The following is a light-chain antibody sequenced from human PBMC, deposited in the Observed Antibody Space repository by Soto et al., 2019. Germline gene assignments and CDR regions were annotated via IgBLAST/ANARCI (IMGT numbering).Light chain of an antibody. Sequence: QSVLTQPPSVSGAPGQRVTISCTGSSSNIGAGYDVHWYRQLPGAAPKVLIYGDNNRPSGVPDRFSGSKSGTSASLAITGLRSEDEADYYCQSYDTSLSGLVVFGGGTKLTVL. CDR2: GDN. J-gene: IGLJ2*01. V-gene: IGLV1-40*01. CDR1: SSNIGAGYD. CDR3: QSYDTSLSGLVV.